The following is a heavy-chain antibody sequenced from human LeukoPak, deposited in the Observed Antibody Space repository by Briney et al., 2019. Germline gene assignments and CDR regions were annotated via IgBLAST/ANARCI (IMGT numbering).Heavy chain of an antibody. CDR1: GFTFSASA. Sequence: GGSLRLSCAASGFTFSASALHGVRQASGKGLEGVGRIRRQTNGFATAYATSVRDRFTFSRDDPRNTAYLQMDSLKTEGTAGSYCTNSYGLDYYGMDVWGQGTTVTVSS. D-gene: IGHD3-10*01. CDR2: IRRQTNGFAT. CDR3: TNSYGLDYYGMDV. V-gene: IGHV3-73*01. J-gene: IGHJ6*02.